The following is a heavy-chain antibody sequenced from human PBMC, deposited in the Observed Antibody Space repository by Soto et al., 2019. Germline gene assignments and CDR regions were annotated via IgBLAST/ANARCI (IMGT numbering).Heavy chain of an antibody. CDR1: GGSFSGYY. CDR3: ARGERMAIAVAGHFDY. Sequence: KPSETLSLTCAVYGGSFSGYYWSWIRQPPGKGLEWIGEINHSGSTNYNPSLKSRVTISVDTSENHFSLKLSSVTAADTAVYYCARGERMAIAVAGHFDYCGQRTLVTVSS. CDR2: INHSGST. D-gene: IGHD6-19*01. V-gene: IGHV4-34*01. J-gene: IGHJ4*02.